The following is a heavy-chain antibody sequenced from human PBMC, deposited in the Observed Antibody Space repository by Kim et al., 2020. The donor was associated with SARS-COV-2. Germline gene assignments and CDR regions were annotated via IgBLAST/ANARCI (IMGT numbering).Heavy chain of an antibody. V-gene: IGHV5-51*01. D-gene: IGHD3-10*01. CDR1: GYSFTSYW. CDR2: IYPGDSDT. Sequence: GESLKISCKGSGYSFTSYWIGWVRQMPGKGLEWMGIIYPGDSDTRYSPSFQGQVTISADKSISTAYLQWSSLKASDTAMYYCARTDYYGSGSYHPFDYWGQGTLVTVSS. J-gene: IGHJ4*02. CDR3: ARTDYYGSGSYHPFDY.